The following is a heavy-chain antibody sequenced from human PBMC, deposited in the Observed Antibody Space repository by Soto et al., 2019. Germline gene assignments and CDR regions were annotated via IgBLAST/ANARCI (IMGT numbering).Heavy chain of an antibody. CDR2: TYYRSKWYI. D-gene: IGHD6-19*01. J-gene: IGHJ5*02. V-gene: IGHV6-1*01. CDR3: VRGGLVAGGILSWFDP. Sequence: SQTLSLTCVISGDSVSSRTSGWSWIRQYPSRGLEWLGRTYYRSKWYIDYAVSVKSRISINPDISKNQFSLQLTSVTPEDTAVYYCVRGGLVAGGILSWFDPWGQGTLVTVSS. CDR1: GDSVSSRTSG.